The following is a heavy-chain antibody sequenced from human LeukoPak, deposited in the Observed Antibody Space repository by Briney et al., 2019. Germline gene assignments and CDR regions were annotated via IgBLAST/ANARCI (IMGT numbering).Heavy chain of an antibody. D-gene: IGHD3-22*01. CDR2: IYYSGST. CDR1: GGSISSYY. V-gene: IGHV4-59*12. CDR3: AREGYYDSSGYAMAFDY. J-gene: IGHJ4*02. Sequence: SETLSLTCTVSGGSISSYYWSWIRQPPGKGLEWIGYIYYSGSTNYNPSLKSRVTISVDTSKNQFSLKLSSVTAADAAVYYCAREGYYDSSGYAMAFDYWGQGTLVTVSS.